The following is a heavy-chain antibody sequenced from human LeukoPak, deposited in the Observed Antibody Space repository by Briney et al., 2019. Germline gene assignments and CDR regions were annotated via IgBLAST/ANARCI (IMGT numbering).Heavy chain of an antibody. J-gene: IGHJ4*02. CDR1: GDSIRSGTYY. D-gene: IGHD5-12*01. Sequence: SQTLSLTCSLSGDSIRSGTYYWSWIRQPAGKGLEWIGRIYTSGSTSYNPSLKSRVNISVDTSTNQFSLKLTSVTAADTAVSYCASGGGATRIDYWGEGTLVTVSS. CDR3: ASGGGATRIDY. V-gene: IGHV4-61*02. CDR2: IYTSGST.